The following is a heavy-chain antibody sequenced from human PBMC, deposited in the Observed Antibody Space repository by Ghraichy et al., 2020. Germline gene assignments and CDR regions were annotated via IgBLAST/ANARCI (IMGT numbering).Heavy chain of an antibody. V-gene: IGHV3-11*06. D-gene: IGHD1-1*01. J-gene: IGHJ4*02. CDR1: GFTFSDYY. Sequence: GGSLRLSCAASGFTFSDYYMTWIRQAPGEGLDWISYIGGTATYTTYADSVKGRFTISRDNAKNSMFLQMNSLRAEDTAVYFCARVNYWDDGTYYFDFWGQGTVVTVSS. CDR3: ARVNYWDDGTYYFDF. CDR2: IGGTATYT.